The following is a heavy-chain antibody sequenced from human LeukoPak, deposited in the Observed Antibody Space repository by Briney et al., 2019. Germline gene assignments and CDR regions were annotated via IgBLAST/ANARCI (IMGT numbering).Heavy chain of an antibody. Sequence: GGSLRLSCAASGFTFSSYAMHWVRQAPGKGLEWVAVISYDGSNKYYADSVKGRFTISRDNSENTLYLQMNSLRAEDTAVYYCARDPLDLAAAAFFDYWGQGTLVTVSS. D-gene: IGHD6-13*01. V-gene: IGHV3-30*04. J-gene: IGHJ4*02. CDR1: GFTFSSYA. CDR3: ARDPLDLAAAAFFDY. CDR2: ISYDGSNK.